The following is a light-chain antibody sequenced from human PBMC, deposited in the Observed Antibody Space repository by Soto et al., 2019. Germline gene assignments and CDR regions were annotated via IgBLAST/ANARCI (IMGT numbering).Light chain of an antibody. Sequence: EIVMTQSPATLSVSPGERATLSCRASQPVSSNFAWYRQNPGQAPTLVIYRASTRATGIPARFSGSGSGTEFTLTISSLQSEDFAVDYGHQYNNWPYTFGQGTKLEIK. V-gene: IGKV3-15*01. CDR1: QPVSSN. J-gene: IGKJ2*01. CDR3: HQYNNWPYT. CDR2: RAS.